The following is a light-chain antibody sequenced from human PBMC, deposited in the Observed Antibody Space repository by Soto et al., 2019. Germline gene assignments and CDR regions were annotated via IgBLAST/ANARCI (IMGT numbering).Light chain of an antibody. CDR2: EVS. J-gene: IGLJ3*02. V-gene: IGLV2-14*01. CDR3: SSYSSTSTPWV. Sequence: QSALTQPASVSGSPGQSITNACTGTSSDVGTYNFVSWYQQHPGKAPKLMIYEVSSRPSGVSNRFSGSKSGNTASLTISGLKAEDEADYYCSSYSSTSTPWVFGGGTKLTVL. CDR1: SSDVGTYNF.